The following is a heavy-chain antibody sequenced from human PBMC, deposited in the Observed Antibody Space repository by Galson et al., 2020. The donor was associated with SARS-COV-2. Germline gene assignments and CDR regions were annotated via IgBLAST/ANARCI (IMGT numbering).Heavy chain of an antibody. D-gene: IGHD3-10*01. V-gene: IGHV3-30*18. J-gene: IGHJ6*02. CDR1: GFTFTNYA. CDR2: ISYEGSIK. CDR3: AKRKELFWLGELSQGLDV. Sequence: GGSLRLSCAASGFTFTNYAMHWVRQAPGKGLEWVALISYEGSIKYYADSVKGRFTISRDSSKNTLYLQMNSLSAGDTAVYYCAKRKELFWLGELSQGLDVWGQGTTVTVS.